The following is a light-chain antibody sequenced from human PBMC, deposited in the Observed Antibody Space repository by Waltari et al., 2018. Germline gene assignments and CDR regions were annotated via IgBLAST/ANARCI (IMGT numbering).Light chain of an antibody. J-gene: IGKJ1*01. CDR1: QGVSRA. V-gene: IGKV3-20*01. CDR2: GAS. CDR3: QHYLRLPVT. Sequence: EIVLTQSPGTLSLSLGERATVSCRASQGVSRALAWYQQKPGQAPRLLIYGASTRATGIPDRFSGSGSGTDFSLTISRRGPDDFAVYYCQHYLRLPVTFGQGTTVEI.